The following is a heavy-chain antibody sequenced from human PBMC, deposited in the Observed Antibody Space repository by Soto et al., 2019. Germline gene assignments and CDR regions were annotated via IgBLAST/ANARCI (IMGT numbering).Heavy chain of an antibody. CDR1: GGSISSYY. CDR3: ARVKGHGGFGEFVFDY. CDR2: IYYSGST. D-gene: IGHD3-10*01. V-gene: IGHV4-59*01. Sequence: QVQLQESGPGLVKPSETLSLTCTVSGGSISSYYWSWIRQPPGKGLEWIGYIYYSGSTNYNPSLKGRVTISVDTAKKQFSLKVSSVTAADTAVYYCARVKGHGGFGEFVFDYWGQGTLVTVSS. J-gene: IGHJ4*02.